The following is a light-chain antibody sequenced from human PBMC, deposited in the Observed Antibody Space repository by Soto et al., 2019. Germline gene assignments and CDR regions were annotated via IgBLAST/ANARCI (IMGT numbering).Light chain of an antibody. CDR1: SSDVGGYNY. J-gene: IGLJ1*01. Sequence: QSALTQPASVSGSPGQSITISCTGTSSDVGGYNYVSWYQQHPGKAPKLMIYEVINRPSGVSNRFSGSKSGNTASLNISGLQAEDEADYYCSSYTSSSTRVFGTVTKLTVL. CDR2: EVI. V-gene: IGLV2-14*01. CDR3: SSYTSSSTRV.